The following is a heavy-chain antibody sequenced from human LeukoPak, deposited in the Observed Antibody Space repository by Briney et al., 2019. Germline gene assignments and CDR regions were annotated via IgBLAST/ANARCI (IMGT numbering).Heavy chain of an antibody. V-gene: IGHV1-18*01. CDR2: ISAYNGNT. CDR3: ARESCSSTSCYMFFDN. CDR1: GYTFTSYG. D-gene: IGHD2-2*02. Sequence: ASVKVSCKASGYTFTSYGISWVRQAPGQGLEWMGWISAYNGNTNYAQKLQGRVTMTTDTSTSTAYMELRSLRSDDTAVYYCARESCSSTSCYMFFDNWGQGTAVTVSS. J-gene: IGHJ4*02.